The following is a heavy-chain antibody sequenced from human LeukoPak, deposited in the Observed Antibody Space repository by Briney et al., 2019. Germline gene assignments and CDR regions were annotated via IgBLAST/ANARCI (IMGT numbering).Heavy chain of an antibody. V-gene: IGHV4-39*07. CDR2: IYYSGST. Sequence: SETLSLTCTISGGSISSSSYYWSWIRQPPGKGLEWIGYIYYSGSTYYNPSLKSRVTISVDTSKNQFSLKLSSVTAADTAVYYCAREALGYYGSGSRADYWGQGTLVTVSS. D-gene: IGHD3-10*01. J-gene: IGHJ4*02. CDR3: AREALGYYGSGSRADY. CDR1: GGSISSSSYY.